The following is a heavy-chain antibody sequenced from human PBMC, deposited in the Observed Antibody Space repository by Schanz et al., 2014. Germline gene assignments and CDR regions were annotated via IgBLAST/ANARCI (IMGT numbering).Heavy chain of an antibody. CDR1: GFTFRSYG. CDR2: ISYDGSSK. V-gene: IGHV3-30*02. Sequence: QVQLVESGGGLVKPGGSLRLSCAASGFTFRSYGMHWVRQAPGKGLEWVALISYDGSSKNHADSVQGRFTISRDNSKNTLHLQMNSLRVEDTAVYYCAKDDTQVNGMDVWGQGTTVTVSS. CDR3: AKDDTQVNGMDV. J-gene: IGHJ6*02.